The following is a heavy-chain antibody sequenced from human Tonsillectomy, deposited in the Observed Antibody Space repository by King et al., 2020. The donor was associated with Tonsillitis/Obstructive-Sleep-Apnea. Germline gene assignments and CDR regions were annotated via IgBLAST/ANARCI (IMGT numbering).Heavy chain of an antibody. V-gene: IGHV4-34*01. Sequence: VQLQQWGAGLLKPSETLSLACAVYGGSFSGYYWSWIRQPPGKGLEWIGEINHSGSTNYNPSLKSRVTISVDTSKNQFSLKLSSVTAADTAVYYCARGADGARAQRLRVRPLDYWGQGTLVTVSS. J-gene: IGHJ4*02. CDR1: GGSFSGYY. D-gene: IGHD5-12*01. CDR3: ARGADGARAQRLRVRPLDY. CDR2: INHSGST.